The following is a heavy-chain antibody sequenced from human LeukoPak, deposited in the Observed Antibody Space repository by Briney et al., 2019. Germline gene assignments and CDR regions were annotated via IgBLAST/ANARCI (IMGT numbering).Heavy chain of an antibody. V-gene: IGHV4-39*01. D-gene: IGHD3-22*01. CDR2: IYYSGST. Sequence: SETLSLTCTVSGGSISSSSYYWGWIRQPPGKGLEWIGSIYYSGSTYYNPSLKSRVTISVDTSKNQFSLRLSSVTAADTAVYYCARRDYYDSRGYHGDWFDPWGPGNLVTVSS. CDR3: ARRDYYDSRGYHGDWFDP. J-gene: IGHJ5*02. CDR1: GGSISSSSYY.